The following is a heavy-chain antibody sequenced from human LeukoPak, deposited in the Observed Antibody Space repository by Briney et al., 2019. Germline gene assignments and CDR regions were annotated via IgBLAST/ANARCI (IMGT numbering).Heavy chain of an antibody. CDR3: ATALPRDGYKSDAFDI. J-gene: IGHJ3*02. CDR2: INHSGST. Sequence: SETLSLTCAVYGGSFSGYYWSWIRQPPGKGLEWIGGINHSGSTNYNPSLKRRVTISVDTSKNQCSLTLSSVTAADTAVYYCATALPRDGYKSDAFDIWGQGTMVTVSS. CDR1: GGSFSGYY. D-gene: IGHD5-24*01. V-gene: IGHV4-34*01.